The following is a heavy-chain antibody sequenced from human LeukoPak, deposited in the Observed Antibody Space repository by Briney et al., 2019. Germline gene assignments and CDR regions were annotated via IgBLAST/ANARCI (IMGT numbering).Heavy chain of an antibody. CDR2: ISGGGDST. D-gene: IGHD2-21*01. J-gene: IGHJ4*02. V-gene: IGHV3-23*01. CDR1: AFNFSSYA. CDR3: ARGLGFYFYGDGYFPY. Sequence: PGGSLRLSCAASAFNFSSYAMSWVRQAPGKGLEWVSAISGGGDSTYYVDSVKGRFTISRDNSKNTLYLQMNSQSAEYTAVYYCARGLGFYFYGDGYFPYWGQGTLVTVSS.